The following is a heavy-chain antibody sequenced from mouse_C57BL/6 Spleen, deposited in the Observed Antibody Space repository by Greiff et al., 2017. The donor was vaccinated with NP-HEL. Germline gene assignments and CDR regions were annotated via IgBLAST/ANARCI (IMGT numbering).Heavy chain of an antibody. Sequence: EVQGVESGGGLVKPGGSLKLSCAASGFTFSSYAMSWVRQTPEKRLEWVATISDGGSYTYYPDNVKGRFTISRDNAKNNLYLQMSHLKSEDTAMYYCARWITTVYYYAMDYWGQGTSVTVSS. CDR3: ARWITTVYYYAMDY. J-gene: IGHJ4*01. CDR2: ISDGGSYT. CDR1: GFTFSSYA. D-gene: IGHD1-1*01. V-gene: IGHV5-4*01.